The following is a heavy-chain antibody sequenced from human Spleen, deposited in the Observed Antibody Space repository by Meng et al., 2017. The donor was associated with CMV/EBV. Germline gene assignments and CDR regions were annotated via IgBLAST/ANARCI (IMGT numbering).Heavy chain of an antibody. V-gene: IGHV1-69*04. CDR1: EGTFSSYT. J-gene: IGHJ6*02. CDR2: IIPILGIA. D-gene: IGHD2-15*01. Sequence: AEGTFSSYTISWVRQAPGQGLEWMGRIIPILGIANYAQKFQGRVTITADKSTSTAYMELSSLRSEDTAVYYCARDAGDIAYYSMDVWGQGTTVTVSS. CDR3: ARDAGDIAYYSMDV.